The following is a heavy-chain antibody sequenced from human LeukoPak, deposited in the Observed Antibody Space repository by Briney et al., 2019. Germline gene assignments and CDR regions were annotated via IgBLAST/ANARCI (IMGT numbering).Heavy chain of an antibody. D-gene: IGHD3-22*01. CDR3: ASRATYYYDSSGYWGDY. J-gene: IGHJ4*02. CDR2: INHSGST. V-gene: IGHV4-34*01. CDR1: GGPFSGYY. Sequence: SETLSLTCAVYGGPFSGYYWSWIRQPPGKGLEWIGEINHSGSTNYNPSLKSRVTISVDTSKNQFSLKLSSVTAADTAVYYCASRATYYYDSSGYWGDYWGQGTLVTVSS.